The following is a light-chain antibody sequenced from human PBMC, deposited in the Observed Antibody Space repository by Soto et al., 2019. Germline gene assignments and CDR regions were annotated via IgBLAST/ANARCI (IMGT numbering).Light chain of an antibody. CDR1: SSDVGGYNY. J-gene: IGLJ1*01. CDR3: SSYRSSSLF. CDR2: AVS. Sequence: QSALAQPASVSGSPGQSITISCTGTSSDVGGYNYVSWYQQHPGKAPKLMIYAVSNRPSGVSNRFSGSKSGNTASLTISGLQAEDEAEYYCSSYRSSSLFFGTGTKVTVL. V-gene: IGLV2-14*01.